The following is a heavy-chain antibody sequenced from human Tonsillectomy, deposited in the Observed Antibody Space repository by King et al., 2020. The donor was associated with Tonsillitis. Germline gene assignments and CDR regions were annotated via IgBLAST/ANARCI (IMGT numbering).Heavy chain of an antibody. J-gene: IGHJ4*02. Sequence: VQLVESGGGVVQPGGSLRLSCAASGFTFSNYGMHWVRQAPGKGLEWVAFIRYDGSNKYYADSVKGRFTISRDNSKNTLYLQMNSLRAEDTAVYYCAIGGLRLTVNPFDYWGQGTLVTVSS. D-gene: IGHD4-17*01. V-gene: IGHV3-30*02. CDR3: AIGGLRLTVNPFDY. CDR1: GFTFSNYG. CDR2: IRYDGSNK.